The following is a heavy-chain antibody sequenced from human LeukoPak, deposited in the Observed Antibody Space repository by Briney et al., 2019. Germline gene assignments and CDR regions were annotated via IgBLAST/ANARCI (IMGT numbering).Heavy chain of an antibody. V-gene: IGHV1-3*01. J-gene: IGHJ4*02. Sequence: ASVKVSCKASGYTFTSYDINWVRQATGQGLEWMGWINAGNGNTKYSQKFQGRVTITRDTSASTAYMELSSLRSEDTAVYYCARTGYSGYDWDYWGQGTLVTVSS. CDR1: GYTFTSYD. CDR3: ARTGYSGYDWDY. D-gene: IGHD5-12*01. CDR2: INAGNGNT.